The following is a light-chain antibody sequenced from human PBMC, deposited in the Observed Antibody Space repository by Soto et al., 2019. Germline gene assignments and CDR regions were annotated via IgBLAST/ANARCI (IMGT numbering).Light chain of an antibody. CDR1: SSDVGSYNL. J-gene: IGLJ2*01. CDR3: CSYAGSHTVV. Sequence: QSALTQPASVSGSPGQSITISSTGTSSDVGSYNLVSWYQQHPGKAPKLMIYEGSKRPSGVSNRFSGSKSGNTASLTISGLQAEDEADYYCCSYAGSHTVVFGGGTKLTVL. CDR2: EGS. V-gene: IGLV2-23*01.